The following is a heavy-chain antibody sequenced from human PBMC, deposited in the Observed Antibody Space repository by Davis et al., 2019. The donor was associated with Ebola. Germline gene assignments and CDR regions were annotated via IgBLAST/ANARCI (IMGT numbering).Heavy chain of an antibody. J-gene: IGHJ4*02. V-gene: IGHV4-30-2*02. Sequence: SETLSLTCAVSGGSISSGGYSWSWIRQPPGEGLEWIGYIYHSGSTNYNPSLKSRVTISVDTSKNQFSLKLSSVTAADTAVYYCARDNRYFDYWGQGTLVTVSS. CDR2: IYHSGST. D-gene: IGHD2/OR15-2a*01. CDR1: GGSISSGGYS. CDR3: ARDNRYFDY.